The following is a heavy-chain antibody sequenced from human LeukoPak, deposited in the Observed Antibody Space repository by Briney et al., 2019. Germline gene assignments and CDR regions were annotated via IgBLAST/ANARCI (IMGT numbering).Heavy chain of an antibody. CDR3: ARDFDGSAPCYYYGMDV. D-gene: IGHD3-10*01. J-gene: IGHJ6*02. Sequence: PGGSLRLSCAASGFTFSSYWMSWVRQAPGKGLEWVANIKQDGSEKYYVDSVKGRFTISRDNAKNSLYLQMNSLRAEDTAVYYCARDFDGSAPCYYYGMDVWGQGTTVTVSS. V-gene: IGHV3-7*01. CDR1: GFTFSSYW. CDR2: IKQDGSEK.